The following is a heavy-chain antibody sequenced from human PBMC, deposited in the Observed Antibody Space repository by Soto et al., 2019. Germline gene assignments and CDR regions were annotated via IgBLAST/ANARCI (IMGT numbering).Heavy chain of an antibody. D-gene: IGHD6-13*01. CDR1: GFTFSSYG. Sequence: QVQLVESGGGVVQPGRSLRLSCAASGFTFSSYGMHWVRQAPGKGLEWVAVISYDGSNKYYADSVKGRFTISRDNSKNTLYLQMNSVRAEDTAVYYCAKEDSSSWPYYYYYGMDVWGQGTTVTVSS. J-gene: IGHJ6*02. V-gene: IGHV3-30*18. CDR2: ISYDGSNK. CDR3: AKEDSSSWPYYYYYGMDV.